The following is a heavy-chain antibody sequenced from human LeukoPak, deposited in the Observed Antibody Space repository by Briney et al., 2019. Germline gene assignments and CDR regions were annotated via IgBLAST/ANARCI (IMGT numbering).Heavy chain of an antibody. CDR2: INPKSGGT. CDR3: ARGKQWIQLWSAAAGTGSTNYYFDY. D-gene: IGHD5-18*01. J-gene: IGHJ4*02. V-gene: IGHV1-2*02. Sequence: GASVKVSCKASGYTFTGYYMHWVRQAPGRGLEWMGWINPKSGGTNYAQKFQGRVTMTRDTSISTAYMELSRLRSEDTAVYYCARGKQWIQLWSAAAGTGSTNYYFDYWGQGTLVTVSS. CDR1: GYTFTGYY.